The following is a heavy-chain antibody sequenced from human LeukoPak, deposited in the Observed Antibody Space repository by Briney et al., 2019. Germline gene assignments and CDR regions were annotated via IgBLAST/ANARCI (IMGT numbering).Heavy chain of an antibody. J-gene: IGHJ4*02. CDR2: IIPILGIA. D-gene: IGHD4-17*01. CDR3: ARDATVRGNDY. CDR1: GYTFTGYY. Sequence: GASVKVSCKASGYTFTGYYMHWVRQAPGQGLEWMGRIIPILGIANYAQKFQGRVTITADKSTSTAYMELSSLRSEDTAVYYCARDATVRGNDYWGQGTLVTVSS. V-gene: IGHV1-69*04.